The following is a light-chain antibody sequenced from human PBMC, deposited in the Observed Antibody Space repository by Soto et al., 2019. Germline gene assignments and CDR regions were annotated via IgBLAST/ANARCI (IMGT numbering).Light chain of an antibody. CDR2: DVS. CDR3: SSYTSSSTLV. Sequence: QSALTQPASVSGSPGQSITISCTGTSSDVGDYNYVSWYQQHPGKAPKLMIYDVSNRPSGVSNRFSGSKSGNTASLTVSWLQAEDEADYYCSSYTSSSTLVFGGGTKLTVL. V-gene: IGLV2-14*01. CDR1: SSDVGDYNY. J-gene: IGLJ2*01.